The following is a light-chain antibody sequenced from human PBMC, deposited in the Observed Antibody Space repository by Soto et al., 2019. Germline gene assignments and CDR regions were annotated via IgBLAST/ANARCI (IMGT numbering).Light chain of an antibody. J-gene: IGKJ1*01. CDR2: STS. Sequence: IQLTQSPWSLAASVGGRVTVSCRSSQNIDNYLNWYVQRPGKAPELLIYSTSNMKSGVPSRFRGSGSGTDFSLTINSLQSEDFATYYCQQSSNIPWTFGQGTKVDIK. CDR1: QNIDNY. V-gene: IGKV1-39*01. CDR3: QQSSNIPWT.